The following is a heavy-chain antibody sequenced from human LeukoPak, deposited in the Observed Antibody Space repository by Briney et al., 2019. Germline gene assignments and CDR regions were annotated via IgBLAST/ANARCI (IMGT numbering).Heavy chain of an antibody. CDR3: ARGLTYYYDGSGPSYYFDY. V-gene: IGHV4-30-2*01. CDR2: IYHSGST. CDR1: GGSISSGGYS. D-gene: IGHD3-22*01. J-gene: IGHJ4*02. Sequence: SQTLSLTCAVSGGSISSGGYSWSWIRQPPGKGLEWIGYIYHSGSTYYNPSLKSRVTISVDRSKNQFSLKLSSVTAADTAVYYCARGLTYYYDGSGPSYYFDYWGQGTLVTVSS.